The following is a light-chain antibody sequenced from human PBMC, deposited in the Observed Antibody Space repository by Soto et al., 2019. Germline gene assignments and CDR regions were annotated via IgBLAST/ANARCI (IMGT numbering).Light chain of an antibody. Sequence: QSVLTQPPSVAEAPRQRVTISCSGSSFNIGDNAVNWYQQFPGKAPKLLIYYDDLLPSGVSDRFSGSKSGTSASLVISGLQSDDAADYYCSAWDDTLNGFVFGTGTKVTVL. J-gene: IGLJ1*01. CDR2: YDD. CDR3: SAWDDTLNGFV. V-gene: IGLV1-36*01. CDR1: SFNIGDNA.